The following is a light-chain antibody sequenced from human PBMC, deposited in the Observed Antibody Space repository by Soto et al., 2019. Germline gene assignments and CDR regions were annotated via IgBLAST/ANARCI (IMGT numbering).Light chain of an antibody. V-gene: IGKV1-17*01. Sequence: DIQMTQSPSSLSASVADRVTITCRASQDIVTDLCWDQQKHGKAPERLIYEASVLQSGVPSRFSGSGSGTEFTLAVSSLQPEDFATYYCVQHYSYPLTFGGGTKVDI. CDR2: EAS. J-gene: IGKJ4*01. CDR1: QDIVTD. CDR3: VQHYSYPLT.